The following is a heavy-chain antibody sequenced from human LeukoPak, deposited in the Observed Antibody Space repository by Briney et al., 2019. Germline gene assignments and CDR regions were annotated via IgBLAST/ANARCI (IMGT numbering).Heavy chain of an antibody. Sequence: GESLKISCKGSGNSFTDYWIGWVRQIPGKGLEWVGIIYPGDSETRYSPSFQGQVTISADKSINTAYVQWSSLKASDTAIYYCARGRPMTGEGFDYWGQGALVTVSS. CDR2: IYPGDSET. J-gene: IGHJ4*02. D-gene: IGHD3-16*01. CDR1: GNSFTDYW. CDR3: ARGRPMTGEGFDY. V-gene: IGHV5-51*01.